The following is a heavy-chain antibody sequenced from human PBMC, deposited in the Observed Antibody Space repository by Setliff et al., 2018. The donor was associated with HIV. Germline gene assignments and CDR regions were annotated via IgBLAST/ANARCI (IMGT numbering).Heavy chain of an antibody. CDR3: ARDPYSSSWNRIDAFDI. CDR2: ISAYNGNT. Sequence: GASVKVSCKASGYTFTSYGISWVRQAPGQGLEWMGWISAYNGNTNYAQKLQGRVTMTTDTSTSTAYMELRSLRSDDTAVYYCARDPYSSSWNRIDAFDIWGQGTRVTVS. J-gene: IGHJ3*02. D-gene: IGHD6-13*01. CDR1: GYTFTSYG. V-gene: IGHV1-18*01.